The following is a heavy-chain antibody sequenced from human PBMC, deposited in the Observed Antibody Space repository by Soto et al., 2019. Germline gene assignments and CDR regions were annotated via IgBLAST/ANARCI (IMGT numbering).Heavy chain of an antibody. V-gene: IGHV1-18*01. CDR1: GYIFVNYG. J-gene: IGHJ6*02. CDR2: ISPYTGNT. D-gene: IGHD3-16*01. CDR3: VMVDNYVTPTPQDV. Sequence: QVQLVQSGDEVKKPRASVKVSCKASGYIFVNYGIAWVRQAPGQGLEWMGWISPYTGNTHSATKIQGRLTMTTDTSTSTAYMDLGSLTSDDTAVYYCVMVDNYVTPTPQDVWGQGTTLTVSS.